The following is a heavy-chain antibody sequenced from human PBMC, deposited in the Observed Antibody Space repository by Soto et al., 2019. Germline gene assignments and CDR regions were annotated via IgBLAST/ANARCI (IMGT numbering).Heavy chain of an antibody. V-gene: IGHV2-26*01. CDR1: GFSLSNARMG. Sequence: SGPTLVNPTETLTLTCAVSGFSLSNARMGVSWIRQPPGKALEWLAHIFSNDEKSYSTSLKSRLTISKDTSKSQVVLTMTNMDPVDTATYYCARSLLTYYYGMDVWGQGTTVTVSS. J-gene: IGHJ6*02. CDR3: ARSLLTYYYGMDV. CDR2: IFSNDEK. D-gene: IGHD3-9*01.